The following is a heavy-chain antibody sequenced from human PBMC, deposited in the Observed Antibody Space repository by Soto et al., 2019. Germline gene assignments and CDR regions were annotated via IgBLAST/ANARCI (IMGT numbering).Heavy chain of an antibody. J-gene: IGHJ5*02. Sequence: SETLSLTCTVSGGSISSYYWIWILQPPGKGLEWIGYMYYGGRTNYNPSLKSRVTISVDTSKMQVSLKLSSVTAADTAVYFCARGTPSPLIVRSSRGPWFDPWGQGTLVTVSS. V-gene: IGHV4-59*08. D-gene: IGHD2-15*01. CDR3: ARGTPSPLIVRSSRGPWFDP. CDR1: GGSISSYY. CDR2: MYYGGRT.